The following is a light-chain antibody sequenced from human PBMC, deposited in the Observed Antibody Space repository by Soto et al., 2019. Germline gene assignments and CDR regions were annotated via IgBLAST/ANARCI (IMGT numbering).Light chain of an antibody. Sequence: IQLTQSPSSLSASVGDRVTITCRASQGVSSHLAWHQQKPGKAPKLLIYEVSTLQSGVPSRFSGSGSGADFTLTISSLQPEDFATYYCHHLNNYPITLGQGTRLEIK. CDR1: QGVSSH. CDR2: EVS. V-gene: IGKV1-9*01. CDR3: HHLNNYPIT. J-gene: IGKJ5*01.